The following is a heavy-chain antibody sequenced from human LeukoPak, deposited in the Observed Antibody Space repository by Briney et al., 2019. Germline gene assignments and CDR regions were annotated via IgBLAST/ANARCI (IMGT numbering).Heavy chain of an antibody. J-gene: IGHJ5*02. CDR3: ARVTTENWFDP. V-gene: IGHV4-61*01. D-gene: IGHD4-11*01. CDR1: GGSVSSGSYY. Sequence: SETLSLTCTVSGGSVSSGSYYWSWIRQPPGKGLEWIGYIYYSGSTNYNPSLKSRVTISVDTSKNQFSLKLSSVTAADTAVYYCARVTTENWFDPWGQGTLVTVSS. CDR2: IYYSGST.